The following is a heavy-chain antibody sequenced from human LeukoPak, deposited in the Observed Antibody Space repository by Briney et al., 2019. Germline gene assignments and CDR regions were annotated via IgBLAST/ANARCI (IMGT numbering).Heavy chain of an antibody. CDR1: GGTFSSYA. D-gene: IGHD4-11*01. CDR3: ATHDYSNYEYYYYYMDV. V-gene: IGHV1-69*05. Sequence: GSSVKVSCKASGGTFSSYAISWVRQAPGQGLEWMGGIIPIFGTANYAQKFQGRVTITTDESTSAAYMELSSLRSEDTAVYYCATHDYSNYEYYYYYMDVWGKGTTVTVSS. J-gene: IGHJ6*03. CDR2: IIPIFGTA.